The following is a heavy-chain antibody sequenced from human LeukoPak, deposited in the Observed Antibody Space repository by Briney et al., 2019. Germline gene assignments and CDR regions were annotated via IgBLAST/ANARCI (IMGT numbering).Heavy chain of an antibody. V-gene: IGHV1-2*06. CDR3: ARVGDFWSGSDY. Sequence: GSSVKVSCKASGYTFTGYYMQWVRQAPGQGLEWMGRINPSSGGTNYAQKFQGRVTMTRDTSISTAYMELSRLRSDDTAVYYCARVGDFWSGSDYWGQGTLVTVSS. CDR1: GYTFTGYY. J-gene: IGHJ4*02. CDR2: INPSSGGT. D-gene: IGHD3-3*01.